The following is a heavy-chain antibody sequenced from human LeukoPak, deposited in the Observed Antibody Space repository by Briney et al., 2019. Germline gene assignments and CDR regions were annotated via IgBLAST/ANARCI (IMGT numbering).Heavy chain of an antibody. Sequence: PGGSLRLSCAASGFTFSSYGMHWVRQAPGKGLEWVAVIWYDGSNKYYADSVKGRFTISRDNSKNTLYLQMNSLRAEDTAVYYCARDTSNDFWGGYYPHYGYYYGMDVWGQGTTVTVSS. CDR2: IWYDGSNK. D-gene: IGHD3-3*01. CDR3: ARDTSNDFWGGYYPHYGYYYGMDV. CDR1: GFTFSSYG. V-gene: IGHV3-33*01. J-gene: IGHJ6*02.